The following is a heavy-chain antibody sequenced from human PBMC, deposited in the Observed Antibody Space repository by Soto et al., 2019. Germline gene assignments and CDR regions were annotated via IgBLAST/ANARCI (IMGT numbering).Heavy chain of an antibody. CDR3: ARGEGVVSTISAPLDS. CDR1: GGTFSNYA. D-gene: IGHD5-12*01. Sequence: QVQLVQSGAEVKEPGSSVKVSCKTSGGTFSNYAITWVRQAPGQGLEWMGGTIPIFETAIYAQKFRGRLTITADESTTTAHMELSSLRPEDTAVFYWARGEGVVSTISAPLDSWGQGTLVTVSS. V-gene: IGHV1-69*01. J-gene: IGHJ5*01. CDR2: TIPIFETA.